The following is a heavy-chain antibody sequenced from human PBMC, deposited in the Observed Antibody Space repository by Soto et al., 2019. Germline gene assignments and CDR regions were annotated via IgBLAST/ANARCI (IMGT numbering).Heavy chain of an antibody. Sequence: EVQLLESGGGLVQPGGSLRLSCAASGFTFSSDAMRWVRQAPGKGLEWVSAISGSGGSTYYADSVKGRFTISRDNSKDTLYLQVNSRRAEATAVYFSARRGSGSYYNCWGQATLVTV. V-gene: IGHV3-23*01. D-gene: IGHD1-26*01. CDR2: ISGSGGST. CDR3: ARRGSGSYYNC. CDR1: GFTFSSDA. J-gene: IGHJ4*02.